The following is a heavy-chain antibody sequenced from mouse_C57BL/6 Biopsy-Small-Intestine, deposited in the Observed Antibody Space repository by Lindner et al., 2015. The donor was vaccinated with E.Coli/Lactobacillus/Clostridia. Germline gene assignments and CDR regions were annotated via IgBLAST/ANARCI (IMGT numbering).Heavy chain of an antibody. CDR2: INSDSSTI. Sequence: VQLQESGGGLVKPGGSLKLSCAASRFTSVTMECTGFVQAPEKGLEWVAYINSDSSTIYYADTVKGRFTISRDNAKNTLFLQMTSLRSEDTAMYYCARPYYYYFDYWGQGTTLTVSS. CDR3: ARPYYYYFDY. CDR1: RFTSVTM. J-gene: IGHJ2*01. D-gene: IGHD1-1*01. V-gene: IGHV5-17*01.